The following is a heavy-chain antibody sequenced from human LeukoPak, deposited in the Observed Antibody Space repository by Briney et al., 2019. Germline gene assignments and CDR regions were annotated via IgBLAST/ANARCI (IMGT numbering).Heavy chain of an antibody. D-gene: IGHD2-2*01. CDR2: IIPIFGTA. Sequence: GASVKVSCKASGGTFSSYAISWVRQAPGQGLEWMGGIIPIFGTANYAQKFQGRVTITADESTSTAYMELSSLRSEDTAVYYCARVAIAYFSIVPAARRGWFDPWGQGTLVTVSS. CDR3: ARVAIAYFSIVPAARRGWFDP. J-gene: IGHJ5*02. V-gene: IGHV1-69*13. CDR1: GGTFSSYA.